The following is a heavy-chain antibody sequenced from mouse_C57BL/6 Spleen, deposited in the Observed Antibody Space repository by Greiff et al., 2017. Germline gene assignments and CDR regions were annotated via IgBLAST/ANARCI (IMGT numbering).Heavy chain of an antibody. CDR1: GYTFTTYP. J-gene: IGHJ1*03. Sequence: QVQLKESGAELVKPGASVKMSCKASGYTFTTYPIEWMKQNHGKSLEWIGNFHPYNDDTKYNEKFKGKATLTVEKSSSTVYLELSRLTSDDSAVYYCARAGYYYGSSPHRYFDVWGTGTTVTVSS. D-gene: IGHD1-1*01. CDR3: ARAGYYYGSSPHRYFDV. CDR2: FHPYNDDT. V-gene: IGHV1-47*01.